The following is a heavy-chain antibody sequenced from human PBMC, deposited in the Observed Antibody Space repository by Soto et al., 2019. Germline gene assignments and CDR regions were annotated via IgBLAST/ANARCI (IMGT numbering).Heavy chain of an antibody. CDR2: IYSGGST. Sequence: EVQLVESGGGLVQPGGSLRLSCAASGFTVSSNYMSWVRQAPGKGLEWVSVIYSGGSTYYADSVKGRFTISRDNSKNTLYLQMNSLRAEDTAVYYCARDKVAVAGLDYWGQGTLVTVSS. J-gene: IGHJ4*02. V-gene: IGHV3-66*01. CDR3: ARDKVAVAGLDY. D-gene: IGHD6-19*01. CDR1: GFTVSSNY.